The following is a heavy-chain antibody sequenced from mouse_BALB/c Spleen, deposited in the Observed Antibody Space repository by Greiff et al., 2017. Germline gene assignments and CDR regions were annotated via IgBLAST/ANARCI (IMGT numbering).Heavy chain of an antibody. D-gene: IGHD1-1*01. J-gene: IGHJ1*01. CDR2: INPYNDGT. CDR3: ARVYYYGSRDWYFGV. V-gene: IGHV1-14*01. Sequence: EVQLQQSGPELVKPGASVKMSCKASGYTFTSYVMHWVKQKPGQGLEWIGYINPYNDGTKYNEKFKGKATLTSDKSSSTAYMELSSLTSEDSAVYYCARVYYYGSRDWYFGVWGAGTTVTVSS. CDR1: GYTFTSYV.